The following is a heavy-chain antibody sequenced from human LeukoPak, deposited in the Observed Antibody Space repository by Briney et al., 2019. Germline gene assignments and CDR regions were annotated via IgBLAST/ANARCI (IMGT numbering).Heavy chain of an antibody. J-gene: IGHJ4*02. CDR1: GYTFTGYY. CDR3: ARDLKLPWFGELPTFGY. CDR2: INPNSGGT. V-gene: IGHV1-2*02. Sequence: VSVKVSCKASGYTFTGYYMHWVRHAPGQGLEWMGWINPNSGGTNYAQKFQGRVTMTRYTSISTAYMELSRLRSDDTAVYYCARDLKLPWFGELPTFGYWGQGTLVTVSS. D-gene: IGHD3-10*01.